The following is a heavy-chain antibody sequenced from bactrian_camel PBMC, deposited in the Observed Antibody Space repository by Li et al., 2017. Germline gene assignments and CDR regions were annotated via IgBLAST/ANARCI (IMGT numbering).Heavy chain of an antibody. V-gene: IGHV3S36*01. J-gene: IGHJ6*01. CDR2: IVSGGGST. CDR1: GGIYGRC. Sequence: VQLVESGGGSVQDGGSLMLSCAASGGIYGRCMGWFRQAPGKGLEWVLSIVSGGGSTYYADSVKGRATISRDNAKNTVYVQMSSLKPEDTAVYYCVLNTSPTEFGYWGEGTQVTVS. D-gene: IGHD3*01. CDR3: VLNTSPTEFGY.